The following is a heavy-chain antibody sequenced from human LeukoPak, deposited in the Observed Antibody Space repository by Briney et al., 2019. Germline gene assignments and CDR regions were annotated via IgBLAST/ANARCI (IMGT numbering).Heavy chain of an antibody. CDR3: AKDLSAFTMIPPSEFDY. J-gene: IGHJ4*02. Sequence: GGSLRLSCAASGFTFSSYAMSCVRQAPGKGLEWVSAISGSEGSTYYADSVKGRFTISRDNSKNTLYLQMNSLRAEDAAVYYCAKDLSAFTMIPPSEFDYCGQGTLVTASS. CDR1: GFTFSSYA. CDR2: ISGSEGST. V-gene: IGHV3-23*01. D-gene: IGHD3-22*01.